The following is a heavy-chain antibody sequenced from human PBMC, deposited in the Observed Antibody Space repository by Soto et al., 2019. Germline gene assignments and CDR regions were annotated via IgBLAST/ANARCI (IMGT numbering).Heavy chain of an antibody. D-gene: IGHD6-13*01. V-gene: IGHV4-59*01. CDR1: GGSISSYY. J-gene: IGHJ4*02. CDR3: ARTDSSSWSPAFDY. CDR2: IYYSGST. Sequence: PSETLSLTCTVSGGSISSYYWSWIRQPPGKGLEWIGHIYYSGSTNYNPSLKSRVTISVDTSKNQFSLKLSSVTAADTAVYYCARTDSSSWSPAFDYWGQGTLVTVSS.